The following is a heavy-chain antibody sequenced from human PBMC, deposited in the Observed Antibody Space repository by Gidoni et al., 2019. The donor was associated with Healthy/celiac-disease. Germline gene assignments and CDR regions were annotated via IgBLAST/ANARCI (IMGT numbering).Heavy chain of an antibody. V-gene: IGHV3-33*01. CDR2: IWYDGSNK. Sequence: QVQLVESGGGVVQPGRSLRLSCAASGFPFSSYGMHWVRQAPGKGLEWVAVIWYDGSNKYYADSVKGRFTISRDNSKNTLYLQMNSLRAEDTAVYYCARARIAADNWFDPWGQGTLVTVSS. CDR1: GFPFSSYG. D-gene: IGHD6-6*01. J-gene: IGHJ5*02. CDR3: ARARIAADNWFDP.